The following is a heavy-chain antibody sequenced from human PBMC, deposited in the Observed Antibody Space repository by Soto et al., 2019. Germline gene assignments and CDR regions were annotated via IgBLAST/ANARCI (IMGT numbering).Heavy chain of an antibody. CDR1: GFTFTKYS. V-gene: IGHV3-21*06. Sequence: XGSLRLSCAAAGFTFTKYSMNWVRQAPGKGLEWVSSISSTTNYIYYGDSMKGRFTISRDNAKNSLYLEMNSLRAEDTAVYYCARESEDLTSNFDYWGQGNLVTVSS. J-gene: IGHJ4*02. CDR3: ARESEDLTSNFDY. CDR2: ISSTTNYI.